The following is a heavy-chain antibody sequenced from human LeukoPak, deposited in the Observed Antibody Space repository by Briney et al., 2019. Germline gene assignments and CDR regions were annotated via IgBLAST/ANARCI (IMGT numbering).Heavy chain of an antibody. J-gene: IGHJ6*03. V-gene: IGHV3-11*01. D-gene: IGHD6-6*01. CDR1: GFTFSDYY. CDR3: ARRGIAARAGVLYYYYYMDV. CDR2: ISSSGSTI. Sequence: PGGALRLSCAASGFTFSDYYMSWIRQAPGKGLEWVSYISSSGSTIDYADSVNGGFTISRDNAKNSLYLQMNSLRAEDTAVYYCARRGIAARAGVLYYYYYMDVWGKGTTVTVSS.